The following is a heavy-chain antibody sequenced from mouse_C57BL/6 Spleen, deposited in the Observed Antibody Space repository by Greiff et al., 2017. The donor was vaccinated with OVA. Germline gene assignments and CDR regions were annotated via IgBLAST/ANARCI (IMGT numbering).Heavy chain of an antibody. CDR1: GFTFSDYG. V-gene: IGHV5-17*01. Sequence: EVQLVESGGGLVKPGGSLKLSCAASGFTFSDYGMHWVRQAPEKGLEWVAYISSGSSTIYYADTVKGRFTISRDNAKNTLFLQMTSLRSEDTAMYYCASYDYERFAYWGQGTLVTVSA. J-gene: IGHJ3*01. CDR3: ASYDYERFAY. CDR2: ISSGSSTI. D-gene: IGHD2-4*01.